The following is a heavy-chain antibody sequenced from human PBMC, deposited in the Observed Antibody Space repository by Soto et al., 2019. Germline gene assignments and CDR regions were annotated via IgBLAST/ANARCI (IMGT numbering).Heavy chain of an antibody. CDR3: ARDIVATGSGMDV. CDR2: IKQDGSEK. J-gene: IGHJ6*02. CDR1: GFTFSSYW. D-gene: IGHD5-12*01. V-gene: IGHV3-7*01. Sequence: GGSLRLSCAASGFTFSSYWMSWVRQAPGKGLEWVANIKQDGSEKYYVDSVKGRFTISRDNAKNSLHLQMNSLRAEDTAVYYCARDIVATGSGMDVWGQGTTVTVSS.